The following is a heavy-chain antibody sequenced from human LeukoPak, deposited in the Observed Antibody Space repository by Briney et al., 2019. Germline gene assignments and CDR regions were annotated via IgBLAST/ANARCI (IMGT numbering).Heavy chain of an antibody. CDR3: VRGGSSRD. V-gene: IGHV3-48*03. CDR1: GFTFSNYE. CDR2: ISSSGNTI. J-gene: IGHJ4*02. D-gene: IGHD6-6*01. Sequence: GGSLRLSCAASGFTFSNYEMNWVRQAPGKGLEWVSYISSSGNTIYYADSVKGRFTISRDNAKNSLHLQMNSLRAEDTAVYYCVRGGSSRDWGQGTLVTVSS.